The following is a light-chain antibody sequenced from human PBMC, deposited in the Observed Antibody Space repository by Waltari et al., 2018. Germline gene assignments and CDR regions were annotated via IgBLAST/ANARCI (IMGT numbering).Light chain of an antibody. Sequence: DIVMTQSPDSLTVSLGERATVNCKSSQGVLSSSNHKNFLAWYQQKPGQPPKLLIYWASTRGSGVPDRFSGSGSGTDFTLTISSLQAEDVAVYYCQQYYITPPTFGQGTKVEIK. CDR1: QGVLSSSNHKNF. CDR3: QQYYITPPT. CDR2: WAS. V-gene: IGKV4-1*01. J-gene: IGKJ1*01.